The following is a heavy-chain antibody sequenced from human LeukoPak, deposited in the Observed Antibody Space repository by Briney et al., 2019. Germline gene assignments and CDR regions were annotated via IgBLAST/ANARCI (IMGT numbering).Heavy chain of an antibody. CDR1: GFTFSSYD. CDR2: FAGSDTTT. Sequence: GGSLRLSCAASGFTFSSYDMNWVRQAPGKGLEWVAYFAGSDTTTYYADSVKGRFTISRDNARNSLYLQMNSLRAEDTALYYCTTLGYHLDSWGQGTLVTVSS. J-gene: IGHJ4*02. D-gene: IGHD3-22*01. V-gene: IGHV3-48*03. CDR3: TTLGYHLDS.